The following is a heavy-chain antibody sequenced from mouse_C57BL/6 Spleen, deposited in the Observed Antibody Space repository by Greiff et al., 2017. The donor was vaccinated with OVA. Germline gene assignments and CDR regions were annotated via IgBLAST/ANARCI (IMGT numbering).Heavy chain of an antibody. J-gene: IGHJ2*01. CDR3: AGGSGSD. D-gene: IGHD2-2*01. CDR1: CFTFKNTY. CDR2: IDPANGIP. Sequence: VQLQQPVAELVRPGASVKLSCTASCFTFKNTYLHWVQQRPEQGLEWIGSIDPANGIPNYAPKFLGKATITAETSSNTAYLQLSGLAAEGTADYYCAGGSGSDWGQGTTLTVSS. V-gene: IGHV14-3*01.